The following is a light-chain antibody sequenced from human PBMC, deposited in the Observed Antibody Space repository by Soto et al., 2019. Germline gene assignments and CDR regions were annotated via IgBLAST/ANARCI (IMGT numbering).Light chain of an antibody. CDR1: ISDVGAYNY. J-gene: IGLJ1*01. Sequence: QSALTQPRSVSGSPGQSFTISCTGSISDVGAYNYVSWYQHNTGKAPKLLIYDVNKRPSGVPDRFSGSKFGNTASLTISGLQADDEATFYCCSYAGSYDYVFGTGTKVTVL. CDR2: DVN. V-gene: IGLV2-11*01. CDR3: CSYAGSYDYV.